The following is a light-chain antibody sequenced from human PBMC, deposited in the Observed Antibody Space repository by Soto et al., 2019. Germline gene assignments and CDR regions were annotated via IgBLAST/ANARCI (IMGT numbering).Light chain of an antibody. CDR3: TSYXGSNIWV. CDR1: SSDVGAYNY. CDR2: EVN. V-gene: IGLV2-8*01. J-gene: IGLJ3*02. Sequence: QSALTQPPSASGSPGQSVTIXCTGXSSDVGAYNYVSWYQQYPGKAPKLMIYEVNKRPSGVPDRFSGSKSGKTASLTVSGLQPEDEADYHCTSYXGSNIWVFGGGTKVTVL.